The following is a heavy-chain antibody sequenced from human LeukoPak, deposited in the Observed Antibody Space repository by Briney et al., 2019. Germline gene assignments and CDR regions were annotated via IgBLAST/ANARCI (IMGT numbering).Heavy chain of an antibody. D-gene: IGHD3-22*01. CDR1: GFTFSSHI. CDR3: ARGYYYDSSGYYYVDY. J-gene: IGHJ4*02. Sequence: GGSLRLSCAASGFTFSSHIMHWVRQAPGKGLEWVAVISYDGNIKYYADSVKGRFTISRDNSKKTLYLQMNSLRAEDTAVYYCARGYYYDSSGYYYVDYWGQGTLVTVSS. CDR2: ISYDGNIK. V-gene: IGHV3-30-3*01.